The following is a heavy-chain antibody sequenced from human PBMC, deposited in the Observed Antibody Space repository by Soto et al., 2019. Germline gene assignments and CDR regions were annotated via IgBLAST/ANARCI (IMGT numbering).Heavy chain of an antibody. CDR3: ARRQNFFDY. Sequence: SETLSLTCAVSGGSISSGGYSWSWIRQPPGKGLEWTGYIYHSGSTYYNPSLKSRSTISVDTSKNQLSLKLSSVTAADTAVYYCARRQNFFDYWGQGTLVTVSS. CDR2: IYHSGST. V-gene: IGHV4-30-2*05. J-gene: IGHJ4*02. CDR1: GGSISSGGYS.